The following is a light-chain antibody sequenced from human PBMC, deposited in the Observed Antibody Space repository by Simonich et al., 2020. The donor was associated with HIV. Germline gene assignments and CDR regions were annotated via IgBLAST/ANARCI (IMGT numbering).Light chain of an antibody. Sequence: QSALTQPASVSGSPGQSITISCTGTSSDVGGYNYVSWYQQHPGKAPKLMIYDVSKRPSGVSNRFSGSKSGNTASLTISGLQAEDEADYYCNSYAGSNNLVFGGGTKLTVL. CDR2: DVS. CDR3: NSYAGSNNLV. V-gene: IGLV2-14*01. J-gene: IGLJ3*02. CDR1: SSDVGGYNY.